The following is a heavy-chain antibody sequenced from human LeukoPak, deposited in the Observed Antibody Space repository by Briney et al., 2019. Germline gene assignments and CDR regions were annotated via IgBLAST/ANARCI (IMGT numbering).Heavy chain of an antibody. Sequence: SVKVSCKASGGTFSSYVISWVRQAPGQGLEWMGGIIPIFGTPNYAQKFQGRVTITADKSTSTAYMELSSLRSEDTAVYYCARGLGYCSGGSCYSGYDYYYYMDVWGKGTTVTVSS. CDR1: GGTFSSYV. J-gene: IGHJ6*03. V-gene: IGHV1-69*06. CDR2: IIPIFGTP. D-gene: IGHD2-15*01. CDR3: ARGLGYCSGGSCYSGYDYYYYMDV.